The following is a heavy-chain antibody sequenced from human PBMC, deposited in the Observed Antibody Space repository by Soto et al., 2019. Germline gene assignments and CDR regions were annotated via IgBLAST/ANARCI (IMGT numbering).Heavy chain of an antibody. Sequence: ASVKVSCKTSGYTFTAYTIHWVRQAPRQSLEWMGWINAGDGNTRYPQKFQDRVTITRDTSATTAYMELSSLRSEDTAVYYCARVEWPGLFYFAHWGQGTLVTVSS. D-gene: IGHD3-3*01. V-gene: IGHV1-3*01. CDR1: GYTFTAYT. CDR2: INAGDGNT. J-gene: IGHJ4*02. CDR3: ARVEWPGLFYFAH.